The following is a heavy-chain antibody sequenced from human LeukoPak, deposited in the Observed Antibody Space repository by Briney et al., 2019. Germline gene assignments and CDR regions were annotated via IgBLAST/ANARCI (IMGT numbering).Heavy chain of an antibody. CDR2: ISSDGNAK. CDR3: ARENYSDTSGSYYFDY. Sequence: GTSLRLSCAASGFTFSSFAMHWVRQASGKGLEWAAVISSDGNAKYYAGSVRGRFTISRDNSKNTLSLQMNSLRDDDAAVYYCARENYSDTSGSYYFDYWGQGTLVTVSS. CDR1: GFTFSSFA. D-gene: IGHD3-22*01. V-gene: IGHV3-30-3*01. J-gene: IGHJ4*02.